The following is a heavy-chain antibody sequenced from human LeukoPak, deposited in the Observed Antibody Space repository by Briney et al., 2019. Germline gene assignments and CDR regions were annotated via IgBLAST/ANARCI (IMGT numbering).Heavy chain of an antibody. CDR2: ISSSGSTI. CDR1: GFTFSDYY. Sequence: GGSLRLSCAASGFTFSDYYMSWIRQAPGKGLEWVSYISSSGSTIYYADSVKGRFTISRDNAKNSLYLQMNSLKTEDTAVYYCTTDSYYGSGSVDYWGQGTLVTVSS. J-gene: IGHJ4*02. V-gene: IGHV3-11*01. D-gene: IGHD3-10*01. CDR3: TTDSYYGSGSVDY.